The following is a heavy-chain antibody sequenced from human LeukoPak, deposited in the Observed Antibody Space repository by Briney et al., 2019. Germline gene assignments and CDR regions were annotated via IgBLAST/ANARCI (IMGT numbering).Heavy chain of an antibody. CDR3: VRPKHSSISWLHYGMDV. V-gene: IGHV3-48*02. CDR2: ISISSTSI. CDR1: GFTFSSYS. D-gene: IGHD2-2*01. J-gene: IGHJ6*02. Sequence: GGSLRLSCAASGFTFSSYSMHWVRQAPGKGLEWVSYISISSTSIYYADSVKGRFTISRDNAKNSLYLQMNSLRDEDTAVFYCVRPKHSSISWLHYGMDVWGQGTTVIVSS.